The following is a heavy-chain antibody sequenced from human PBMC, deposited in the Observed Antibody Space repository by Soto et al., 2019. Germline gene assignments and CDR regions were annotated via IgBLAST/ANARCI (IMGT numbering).Heavy chain of an antibody. V-gene: IGHV3-48*01. CDR1: GFTFSSYS. J-gene: IGHJ5*02. D-gene: IGHD2-2*02. CDR2: ISSSSSTI. Sequence: GGSLRLSCAASGFTFSSYSMNWVRQAPGKGLEWVSYISSSSSTIYYADSVKGRFTISRDNAKNSLYLQVNSLRAEDTALYYCAKEPSGAISNWFDPWGQGTLVTVSS. CDR3: AKEPSGAISNWFDP.